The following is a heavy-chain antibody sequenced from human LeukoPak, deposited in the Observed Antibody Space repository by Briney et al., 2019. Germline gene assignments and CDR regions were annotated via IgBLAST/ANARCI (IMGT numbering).Heavy chain of an antibody. Sequence: GSLRLSCAASGFTVSDFYMSWVRQAPGKGLEWIGEINHSGSTNYNPSLKSRVTISVDTSKNQFSLKLSSVTAADTAVYYCARGRGRLLWFGELTLKPFDYWGQGTLVTVSS. CDR2: INHSGST. J-gene: IGHJ4*02. D-gene: IGHD3-10*01. CDR1: GFTVSDFY. CDR3: ARGRGRLLWFGELTLKPFDY. V-gene: IGHV4-34*01.